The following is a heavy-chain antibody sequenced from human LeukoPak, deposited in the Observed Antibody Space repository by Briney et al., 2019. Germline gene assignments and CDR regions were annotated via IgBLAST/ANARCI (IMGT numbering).Heavy chain of an antibody. D-gene: IGHD2-15*01. CDR1: GFTFSNYG. J-gene: IGHJ6*02. Sequence: PGRSLRLSCAASGFTFSNYGMHWVRQAPGKGLEWVAVISYDKSDKYYADSVKGRFTIFRDNSKNPLYLQMNSLRPEDTAVYYCAKGVVAATNAAYYGMDVWGQGTTVTVSS. CDR2: ISYDKSDK. CDR3: AKGVVAATNAAYYGMDV. V-gene: IGHV3-30*18.